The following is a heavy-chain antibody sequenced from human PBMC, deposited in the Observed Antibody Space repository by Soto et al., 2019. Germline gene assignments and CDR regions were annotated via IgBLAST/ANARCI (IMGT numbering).Heavy chain of an antibody. Sequence: QVQLVQSGAEVKKPGSSVKVSCKASGGTFSSYAISWVRQAPGQGLEWMGGIIPIFGTANYAQKFQGRVTITADESTSTADMELGSLRSEDTAVYYCARAACTSCYDRDWFDPWGQGSLVTVSS. CDR3: ARAACTSCYDRDWFDP. J-gene: IGHJ5*02. D-gene: IGHD2-2*01. V-gene: IGHV1-69*12. CDR2: IIPIFGTA. CDR1: GGTFSSYA.